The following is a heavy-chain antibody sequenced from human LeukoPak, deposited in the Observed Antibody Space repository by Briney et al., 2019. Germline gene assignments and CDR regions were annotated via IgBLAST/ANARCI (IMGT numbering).Heavy chain of an antibody. CDR3: ARAGDQPLLYFAYYFDY. Sequence: SETLSLTCTVSGGSISGYYWNWIRQPPGKGLEWIGNIYSTGSTNYNPSLKSRVTISVDTSKNQFSLKLSSVTAADTAVYYCARAGDQPLLYFAYYFDYWGQGTLVTVSS. CDR2: IYSTGST. J-gene: IGHJ4*02. CDR1: GGSISGYY. V-gene: IGHV4-59*12. D-gene: IGHD2-2*02.